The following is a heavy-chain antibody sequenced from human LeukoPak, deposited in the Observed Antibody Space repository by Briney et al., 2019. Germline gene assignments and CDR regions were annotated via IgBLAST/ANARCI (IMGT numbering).Heavy chain of an antibody. CDR2: ISSNGEST. V-gene: IGHV3-64*01. CDR3: AKTSGSGGYYYYYMDV. Sequence: GGSLRLSCAASGFIFSNYAMHWVRQAPGTGLEYVSGISSNGESTYYANSVKGRFTISRDNSKNTLYLQMGSLRAEDMAVYYCAKTSGSGGYYYYYMDVWGKGTTVTVSS. J-gene: IGHJ6*03. D-gene: IGHD1-26*01. CDR1: GFIFSNYA.